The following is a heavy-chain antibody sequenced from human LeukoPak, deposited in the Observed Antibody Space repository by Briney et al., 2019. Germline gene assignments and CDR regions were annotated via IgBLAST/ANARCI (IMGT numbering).Heavy chain of an antibody. J-gene: IGHJ4*02. D-gene: IGHD3-10*01. CDR3: ARDLHYYGSGSYDY. Sequence: GGSLRLSCAASGFTFSSYAMHWVRQAPGEGLEWVAVISYDGSNKYYADSVKGRFTISRDNSKNTLYLQMNSLRAEDTAVYYCARDLHYYGSGSYDYWGQGTLVTVSS. CDR2: ISYDGSNK. V-gene: IGHV3-30*04. CDR1: GFTFSSYA.